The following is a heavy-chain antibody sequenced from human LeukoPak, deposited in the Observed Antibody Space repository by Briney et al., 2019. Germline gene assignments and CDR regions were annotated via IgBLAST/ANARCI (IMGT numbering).Heavy chain of an antibody. D-gene: IGHD2-15*01. V-gene: IGHV4-39*01. J-gene: IGHJ6*03. CDR1: GGSIISSSNYY. CDR3: ARHWVMVAATMDYYYYMDV. Sequence: SETLSLTCTVSGGSIISSSNYYWDWIRQPPGKGLEWIGSIYYTGSTYYNPSVKSRVTISVDTSKNQFSLKLSSVTAADSAVYYCARHWVMVAATMDYYYYMDVWGKGTTVTVSS. CDR2: IYYTGST.